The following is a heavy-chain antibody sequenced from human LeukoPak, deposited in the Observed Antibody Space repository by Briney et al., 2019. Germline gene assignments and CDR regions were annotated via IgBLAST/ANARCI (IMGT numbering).Heavy chain of an antibody. CDR2: IHPNSGDT. V-gene: IGHV1-2*02. CDR3: ARGTFDP. CDR1: GYAFIDHH. Sequence: ASVKVSCKTSGYAFIDHHMHWVRQAPGQGLEWMGWIHPNSGDTNYAQRFQGRVTMTRDTSISTVYMELSRLRSDDTAVYYCARGTFDPWGQGTLVTVSS. J-gene: IGHJ5*02. D-gene: IGHD3/OR15-3a*01.